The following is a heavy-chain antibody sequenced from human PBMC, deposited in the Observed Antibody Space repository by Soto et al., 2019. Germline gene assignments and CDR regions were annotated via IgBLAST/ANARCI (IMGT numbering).Heavy chain of an antibody. D-gene: IGHD3-22*01. V-gene: IGHV1-69*13. J-gene: IGHJ4*02. CDR2: IIPIFGTA. CDR3: ARKRYYYDSSGHLDY. CDR1: GGTFSSYA. Sequence: SVKVSCKASGGTFSSYAISWVRQAPGQGLEWMGGIIPIFGTANYAQKFQGRVTITADESTSTAYMELSSLRSEDTAVYYCARKRYYYDSSGHLDYWGQGTLVTVSS.